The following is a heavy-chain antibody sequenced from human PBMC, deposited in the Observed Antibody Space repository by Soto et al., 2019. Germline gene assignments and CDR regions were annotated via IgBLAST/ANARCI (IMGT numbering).Heavy chain of an antibody. J-gene: IGHJ2*01. CDR3: AKHDYGDYRGEHFDL. Sequence: EVQLLESGGGLVQPGGSLRLSCAASGFTFSSYAMSWVRQAPGKGLEWVSAISGSGGSTYYADSVKGRFTISRDNSKNTLYLQMNSLIAEDTAVYYCAKHDYGDYRGEHFDLWGRGTLVTVSS. D-gene: IGHD4-17*01. V-gene: IGHV3-23*01. CDR1: GFTFSSYA. CDR2: ISGSGGST.